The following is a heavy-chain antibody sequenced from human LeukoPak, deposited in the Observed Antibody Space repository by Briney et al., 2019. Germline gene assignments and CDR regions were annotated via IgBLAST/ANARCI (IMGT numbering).Heavy chain of an antibody. D-gene: IGHD6-19*01. CDR1: GFTFSDYY. Sequence: GGSLRLSCAASGFTFSDYYMSWIRQAPGKGLEWVSYISSSGSTIYYADSVKGRFTISRDNAKNSLYLQMNSLRAEDTAVYYCARASNKSIAVAGTAPDYWGQGTLVTVSS. CDR3: ARASNKSIAVAGTAPDY. V-gene: IGHV3-11*01. J-gene: IGHJ4*02. CDR2: ISSSGSTI.